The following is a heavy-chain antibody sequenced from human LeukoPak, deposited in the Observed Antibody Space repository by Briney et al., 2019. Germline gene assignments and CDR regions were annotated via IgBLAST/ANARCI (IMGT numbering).Heavy chain of an antibody. CDR2: ISWNGDSI. V-gene: IGHV3-20*04. CDR1: GFTFNDYC. D-gene: IGHD3-16*01. Sequence: PGGSLTLSCVTSGFTFNDYCLSWVRQAPGKGLEWIGGISWNGDSITYADSLRGRFIISRDTAKKSVYLQIDRLKADDTAVYFFSRVVLLGYYYMDVWGKGTTVTVSS. CDR3: SRVVLLGYYYMDV. J-gene: IGHJ6*03.